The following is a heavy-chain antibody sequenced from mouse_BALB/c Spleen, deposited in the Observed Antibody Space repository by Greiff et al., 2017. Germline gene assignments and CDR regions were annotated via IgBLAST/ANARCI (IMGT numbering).Heavy chain of an antibody. V-gene: IGHV1-80*01. D-gene: IGHD2-4*01. CDR1: GYAFSSYW. J-gene: IGHJ4*01. CDR2: IYPGDGDT. CDR3: AKSDYDYAMDY. Sequence: QVQLQQSGAELVRPGSSVKISCKASGYAFSSYWMNWVKQSPGQGLEWIGQIYPGDGDTNYNGKFKGKATLTADKSSSTIYMQLSSLTSEDSAVFLCAKSDYDYAMDYWSQGTSVTASS.